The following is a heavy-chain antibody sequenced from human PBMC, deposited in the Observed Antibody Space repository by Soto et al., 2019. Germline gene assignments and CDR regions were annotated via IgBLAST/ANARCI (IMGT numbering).Heavy chain of an antibody. Sequence: GGSLRLSCAASGFTFSSYSMNWVRQAPGKGLEWVSSISSSSSYIYYADSVKGRFTISRDNAKNSLFLQMNSLRVEDTAVYYCARVTRFLEWLPFDYWGQGTLVTVSS. D-gene: IGHD3-3*01. CDR3: ARVTRFLEWLPFDY. J-gene: IGHJ4*02. CDR1: GFTFSSYS. V-gene: IGHV3-21*01. CDR2: ISSSSSYI.